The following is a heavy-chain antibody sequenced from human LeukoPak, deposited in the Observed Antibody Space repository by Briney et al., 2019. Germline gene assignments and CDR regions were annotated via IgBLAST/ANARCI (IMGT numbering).Heavy chain of an antibody. CDR2: IYYSGST. V-gene: IGHV4-39*07. CDR3: ARYGLLGLSEINGFDI. J-gene: IGHJ3*02. D-gene: IGHD2-2*01. Sequence: SETLPLTCTVSGGSISSSSYYWGWIRQPPGKGLEWIGSIYYSGSTYYNPSLKSRVTISVDTSKNQFSLKLSSVTAADTAVYYCARYGLLGLSEINGFDIWGQGTKVTVSS. CDR1: GGSISSSSYY.